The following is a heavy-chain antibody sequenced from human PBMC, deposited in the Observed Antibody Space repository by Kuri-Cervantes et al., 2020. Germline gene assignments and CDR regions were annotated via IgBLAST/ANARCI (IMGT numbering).Heavy chain of an antibody. D-gene: IGHD1-26*01. V-gene: IGHV3-11*01. CDR1: GFTFSDYY. J-gene: IGHJ4*02. CDR3: ARFGGATDY. Sequence: GESLKISCAASGFTFSDYYMSWIRQAPGKGLEWVSYISTTGTTMYYADSVKGRFTISRDNAKNSLYLQMNSLRVEDTAGYYCARFGGATDYWGQGTLVTVSS. CDR2: ISTTGTTM.